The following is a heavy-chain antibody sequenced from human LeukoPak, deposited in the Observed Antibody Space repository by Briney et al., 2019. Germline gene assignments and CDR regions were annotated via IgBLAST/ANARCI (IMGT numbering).Heavy chain of an antibody. CDR2: IKQDGSEK. Sequence: GGSLRLSCAASGFTFSSYWMSWVRQAPGKGLEWVANIKQDGSEKYYVDSVKGRFTISRDNAKNSLYLQMNSLRAEDTAVYYCARVKAGYYYYMDVWGKGTTVTVSS. J-gene: IGHJ6*03. D-gene: IGHD3-10*01. CDR3: ARVKAGYYYYMDV. V-gene: IGHV3-7*01. CDR1: GFTFSSYW.